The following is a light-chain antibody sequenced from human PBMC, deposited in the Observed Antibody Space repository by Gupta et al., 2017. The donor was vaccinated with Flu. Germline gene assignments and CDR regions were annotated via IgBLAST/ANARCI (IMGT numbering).Light chain of an antibody. V-gene: IGKV1-39*01. CDR2: AAS. Sequence: GDRVTITCRASQSISSYLNWYQQKPGKAPKLLVYAASSLQSGVPSRFSGSGSGTDFTLTISSLQPEDFATYYCQQSYSTPYTFGQGTKLEIK. CDR1: QSISSY. CDR3: QQSYSTPYT. J-gene: IGKJ2*01.